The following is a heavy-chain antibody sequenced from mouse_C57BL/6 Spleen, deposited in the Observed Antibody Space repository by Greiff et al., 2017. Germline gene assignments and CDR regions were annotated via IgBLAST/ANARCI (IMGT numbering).Heavy chain of an antibody. CDR1: GYTFTSYW. D-gene: IGHD2-2*01. J-gene: IGHJ2*01. CDR3: ARSTMVTSFDY. Sequence: QVHVKQPGAELVKPGASVKMSCKASGYTFTSYWITWVKQRPGQGLEWIGDIYPGSGSTNYNEKFKSKATLTVDTSSSTAYMQLSSLTSEDSAVYYCARSTMVTSFDYWGQGTTLTVSS. CDR2: IYPGSGST. V-gene: IGHV1-55*01.